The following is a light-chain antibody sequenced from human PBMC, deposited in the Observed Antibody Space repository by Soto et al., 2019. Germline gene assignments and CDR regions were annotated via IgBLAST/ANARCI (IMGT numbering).Light chain of an antibody. Sequence: DIQMTQSPSSLSASFGDRVTLTCRASQSIDTYLNWYQQKPGTALKLLMCAASTLHSGVPSRFSGSGSGTDFTLTISSLQREDFATYFCQQSHSTPYTFGQGTKLEI. J-gene: IGKJ2*01. CDR2: AAS. CDR3: QQSHSTPYT. V-gene: IGKV1-39*01. CDR1: QSIDTY.